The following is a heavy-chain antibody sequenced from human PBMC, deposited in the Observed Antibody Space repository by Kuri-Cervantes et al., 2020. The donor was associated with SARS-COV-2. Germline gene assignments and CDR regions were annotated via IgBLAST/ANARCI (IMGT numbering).Heavy chain of an antibody. D-gene: IGHD6-19*01. J-gene: IGHJ5*02. Sequence: GESLKISCAASGFTFSSYAMSWVRQAPGKGLEWVSAISGSGGSTYYADSVKGRFTISRDNSKNTLYLQMNSLRAEDTAVYYCAKDHGSGWLGDNNWFDPWGQGTLVTVSS. CDR2: ISGSGGST. CDR3: AKDHGSGWLGDNNWFDP. V-gene: IGHV3-23*01. CDR1: GFTFSSYA.